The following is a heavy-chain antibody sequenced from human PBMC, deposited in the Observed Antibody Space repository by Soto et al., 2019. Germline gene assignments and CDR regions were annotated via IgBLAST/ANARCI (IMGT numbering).Heavy chain of an antibody. Sequence: ETLSLTCAVYGGSFSGYYWSWIRQPPGKGLEWIGEINHSGSTNYNPSLKSRVTISVDTSKNQFSLKLSSVTAADTAVYYCARSSLGYSYEGGNWFDPWGQGTLVTVSS. CDR3: ARSSLGYSYEGGNWFDP. D-gene: IGHD5-18*01. CDR1: GGSFSGYY. V-gene: IGHV4-34*01. CDR2: INHSGST. J-gene: IGHJ5*02.